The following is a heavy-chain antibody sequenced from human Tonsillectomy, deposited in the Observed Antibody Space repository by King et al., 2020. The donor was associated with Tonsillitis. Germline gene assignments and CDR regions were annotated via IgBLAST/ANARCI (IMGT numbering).Heavy chain of an antibody. CDR3: ARSPLRDYYDDDVYKYVAGEFDV. V-gene: IGHV5-51*01. CDR1: GYRFTSYW. CDR2: VFPNDSDV. J-gene: IGHJ3*01. Sequence: EFQLVQSGAEVKKPGESLKISCKGSGYRFTSYWIGWVRQIPGKGLQWMGIVFPNDSDVRYSPSFQGHVTISAHKSINTLYLQWSDLRASDNAIYYCARSPLRDYYDDDVYKYVAGEFDVWGQGTMVTVSS. D-gene: IGHD3-22*01.